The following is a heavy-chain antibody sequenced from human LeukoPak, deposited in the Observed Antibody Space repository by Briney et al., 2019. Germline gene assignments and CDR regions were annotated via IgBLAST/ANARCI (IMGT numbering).Heavy chain of an antibody. J-gene: IGHJ4*02. CDR1: GYSFTSYW. V-gene: IGHV5-51*01. CDR3: VFCTSCYSFDY. Sequence: GESLKISCKGSGYSFTSYWIGWVRQMPGKGLEWMGINYPGDSDTRYSPSFQGQVTISADKSISTAYLQWSSLKASDTAMYYCVFCTSCYSFDYWGQGTLVTVSS. D-gene: IGHD2-2*01. CDR2: NYPGDSDT.